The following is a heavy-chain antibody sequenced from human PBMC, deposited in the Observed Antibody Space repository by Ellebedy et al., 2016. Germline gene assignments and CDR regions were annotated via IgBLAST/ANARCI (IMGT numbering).Heavy chain of an antibody. D-gene: IGHD2-8*01. CDR1: GFNLNTIA. Sequence: GESLKISCSAAGFNLNTIAMHWVRQAPGKGLEYVSSINDNGLRTHYADSVKGRFTISRDKNTLYLQMSSLKASDTAMYYCARHNGAYDWYFDLWGRGTLVTVSS. V-gene: IGHV3-64*04. J-gene: IGHJ2*01. CDR3: ARHNGAYDWYFDL. CDR2: INDNGLRT.